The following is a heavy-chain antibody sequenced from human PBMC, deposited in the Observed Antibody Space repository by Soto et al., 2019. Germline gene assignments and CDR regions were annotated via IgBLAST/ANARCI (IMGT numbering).Heavy chain of an antibody. Sequence: QLQLQESGPGLVKPSETLSLTCTVSGGSISSSSYYWGWIRQPPGKGLEWIGSIYYSGSTYYNPSLKCRVTISVDTSKNQFSLKLSSVTAADTAVYYCASIIGATISAFDYWGQGTLVTVSS. CDR2: IYYSGST. J-gene: IGHJ4*02. V-gene: IGHV4-39*01. CDR3: ASIIGATISAFDY. D-gene: IGHD1-26*01. CDR1: GGSISSSSYY.